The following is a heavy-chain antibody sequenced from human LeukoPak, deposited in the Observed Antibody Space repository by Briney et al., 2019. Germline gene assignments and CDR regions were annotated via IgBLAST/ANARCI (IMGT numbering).Heavy chain of an antibody. CDR1: GGSISSYY. V-gene: IGHV4-59*01. J-gene: IGHJ5*02. D-gene: IGHD3-10*01. CDR3: ARENYGFFDP. Sequence: PSETLSLTCTVSGGSISSYYWSWIRQPPGKGLEWIGYIYYSGSTNYNPSLESRVIMSVDTSKNQFSLSLNSVTAADTAVYYCARENYGFFDPWGQGILVTVSS. CDR2: IYYSGST.